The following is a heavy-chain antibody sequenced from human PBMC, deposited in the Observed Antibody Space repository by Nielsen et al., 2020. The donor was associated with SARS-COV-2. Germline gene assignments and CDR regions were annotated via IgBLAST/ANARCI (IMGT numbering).Heavy chain of an antibody. V-gene: IGHV1-46*01. J-gene: IGHJ6*03. Sequence: ASVKVSCKASGYTFTSYYMHWVRQAPGQGLEWMGIINPSGGSTSYAQKFQGRVTMTRDTSTSTVYMELSSLRSEDTAVYYCARGPLYDSSGYYYVGHYYYYYMDVWGKGTTVTVSS. CDR1: GYTFTSYY. CDR2: INPSGGST. D-gene: IGHD3-22*01. CDR3: ARGPLYDSSGYYYVGHYYYYYMDV.